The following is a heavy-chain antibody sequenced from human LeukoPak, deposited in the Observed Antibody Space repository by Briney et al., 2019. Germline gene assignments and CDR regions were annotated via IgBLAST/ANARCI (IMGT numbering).Heavy chain of an antibody. V-gene: IGHV3-21*01. Sequence: GGSLRLSCAASGFTFSSYSMNWVRQAPGKGLEWVSSISSSSSYIYYADSVKGRFTISRDNAKNSLYLQMNSLRAEDTAVYYCARDIASGYSSSWYADDAFDIWGQGTMVTVSS. CDR1: GFTFSSYS. CDR2: ISSSSSYI. CDR3: ARDIASGYSSSWYADDAFDI. D-gene: IGHD6-13*01. J-gene: IGHJ3*02.